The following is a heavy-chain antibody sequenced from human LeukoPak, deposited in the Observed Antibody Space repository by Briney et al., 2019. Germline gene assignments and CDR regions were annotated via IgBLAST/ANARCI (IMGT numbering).Heavy chain of an antibody. J-gene: IGHJ4*02. V-gene: IGHV3-30-3*01. D-gene: IGHD5-18*01. CDR2: ISYDGSNK. CDR3: ARDLQAMGSLDY. CDR1: GFTFSRDT. Sequence: PGGSLRLSCAASGFTFSRDTMHWVRQAPGKGLEWVAIISYDGSNKYYADSVKGRFTISRDNSKNTLYLQVNSLRAEDTAVYYCARDLQAMGSLDYWGQGTLVTVSS.